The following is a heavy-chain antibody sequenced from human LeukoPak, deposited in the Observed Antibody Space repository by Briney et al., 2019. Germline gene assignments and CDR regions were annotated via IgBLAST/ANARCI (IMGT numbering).Heavy chain of an antibody. J-gene: IGHJ3*02. Sequence: SETLSLTCAVYGGSFSGYYWSWIRQPPGKGLEWIGEINHSGSTNYNPSLKSRVTISVDTSKNQFSLKLSSVTAADTAVYYCARDGHDVVVTASGAFDIWGQGTMVTVSS. CDR1: GGSFSGYY. D-gene: IGHD2-21*02. CDR2: INHSGST. CDR3: ARDGHDVVVTASGAFDI. V-gene: IGHV4-34*01.